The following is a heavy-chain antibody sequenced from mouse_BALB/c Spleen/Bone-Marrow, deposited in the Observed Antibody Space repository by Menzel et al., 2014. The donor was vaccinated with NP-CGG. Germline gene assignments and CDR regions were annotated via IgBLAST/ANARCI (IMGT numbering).Heavy chain of an antibody. CDR1: GYSFTSYY. J-gene: IGHJ2*01. CDR3: ARNCDFDY. CDR2: IDPFNGGT. D-gene: IGHD4-1*01. Sequence: EVQLQQSGPELMKPGASVKISCKASGYSFTSYYMHWVKQSHGKSLEWIGYIDPFNGGTSYNQKFKGKATLTVDKSSITSYMHLISLTSEDSAVYYCARNCDFDYWGQGTTLTVSS. V-gene: IGHV1S135*01.